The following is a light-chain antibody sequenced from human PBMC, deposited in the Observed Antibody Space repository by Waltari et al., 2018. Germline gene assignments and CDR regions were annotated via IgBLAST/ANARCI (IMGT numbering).Light chain of an antibody. CDR1: SSNIGSHT. CDR2: SNN. J-gene: IGLJ3*02. Sequence: QSVLTQPPSASGTPGQRVTIPCSGSSSNIGSHTVTWYQQLPGTAPKLLIYSNNQRPSGVPDRFSGSKSGTSASLAISGLQSEDEADYYCAAWDDSLNGWVFGGGTKLTVL. V-gene: IGLV1-44*01. CDR3: AAWDDSLNGWV.